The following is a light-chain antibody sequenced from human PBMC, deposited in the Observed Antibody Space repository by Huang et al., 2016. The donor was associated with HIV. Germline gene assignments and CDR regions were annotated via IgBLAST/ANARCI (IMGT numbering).Light chain of an antibody. CDR2: WAS. Sequence: DIVMTQSPDSLAVSLGERATINCKSSQSVFYRSNNKNYLALYQQKPGQPPKLLMYWASTRGSGVPDRVRGSGSGTDFTLTISSLQAEDVAIYYCQQYYITPPAFGQGTKVEIK. V-gene: IGKV4-1*01. CDR1: QSVFYRSNNKNY. CDR3: QQYYITPPA. J-gene: IGKJ1*01.